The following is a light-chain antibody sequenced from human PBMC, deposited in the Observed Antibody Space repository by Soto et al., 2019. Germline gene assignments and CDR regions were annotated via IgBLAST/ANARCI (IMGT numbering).Light chain of an antibody. CDR1: QSVSSY. CDR2: DAS. J-gene: IGKJ4*01. Sequence: VRTQSPLSLPVTLGQPASISCRASQSVSSYLAWYQQKPGQAPRLLIYDASSRATGIPDRFSGGGSGTDFTLTISRLQHEDFAVYYCQQFSSYTLTFGGGTKVDIK. CDR3: QQFSSYTLT. V-gene: IGKV3-20*01.